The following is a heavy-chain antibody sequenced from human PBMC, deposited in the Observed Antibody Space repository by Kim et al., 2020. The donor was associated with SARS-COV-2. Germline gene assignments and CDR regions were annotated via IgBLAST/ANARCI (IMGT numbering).Heavy chain of an antibody. V-gene: IGHV1-69*04. CDR1: GGTFSSYA. CDR2: IIPILGIA. J-gene: IGHJ5*02. CDR3: ARMYGSGIGGDWFDP. D-gene: IGHD3-10*01. Sequence: SVKVSCKSSGGTFSSYAISWVRQAPGQGLEWMGRIIPILGIANYAQKFQGRVTITADKSTSTAYMELSSLRSEDTAVYYCARMYGSGIGGDWFDPWGQGTLVTVSS.